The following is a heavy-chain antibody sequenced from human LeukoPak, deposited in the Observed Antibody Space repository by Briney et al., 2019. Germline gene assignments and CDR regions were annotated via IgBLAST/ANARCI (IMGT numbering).Heavy chain of an antibody. D-gene: IGHD3-10*01. V-gene: IGHV3-23*01. CDR1: GFTFSSYA. CDR2: ISGSGGST. Sequence: GGSLRLSCAASGFTFSSYAMSWVRQAPEKGLEWVSTISGSGGSTYYTDSVRGRFTISRDNSKNTLYLQMNSLRAEDTAVYYCARGAYGSGSYGDNWFDPWGQGTLVTVSS. J-gene: IGHJ5*02. CDR3: ARGAYGSGSYGDNWFDP.